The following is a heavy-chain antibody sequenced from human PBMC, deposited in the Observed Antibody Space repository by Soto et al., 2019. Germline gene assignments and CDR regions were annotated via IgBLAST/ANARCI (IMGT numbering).Heavy chain of an antibody. V-gene: IGHV1-3*01. D-gene: IGHD2-8*01. J-gene: IGHJ4*02. CDR1: GYTFTSYA. CDR3: ARVPTGKYGVWNY. CDR2: INAGNGNT. Sequence: ASVKVSCKASGYTFTSYAMHWVRQAPGQRLERMGWINAGNGNTKYSQKFQGRVTITRDTSASTAYMELSSLRGDDTAVYYCARVPTGKYGVWNYWGQGTLVTVSS.